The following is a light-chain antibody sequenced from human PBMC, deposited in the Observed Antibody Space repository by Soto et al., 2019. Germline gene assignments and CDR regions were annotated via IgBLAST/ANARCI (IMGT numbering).Light chain of an antibody. CDR2: AAS. J-gene: IGKJ4*01. CDR3: QQANSFPLT. CDR1: KGVYRW. V-gene: IGKV1-12*01. Sequence: DIQMTQSPSSVSAAVGGRVTITWRSSKGVYRWVAWYQQKLGKAPQLLISAASTLRSGVPSRFTGSGSGTHFILTISNLQPDDFATYFCQQANSFPLTFGGGTRVEI.